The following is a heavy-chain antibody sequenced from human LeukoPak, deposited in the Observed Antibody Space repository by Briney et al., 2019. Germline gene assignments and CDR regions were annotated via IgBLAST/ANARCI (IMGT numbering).Heavy chain of an antibody. J-gene: IGHJ5*02. CDR3: ARAAALLEGNWFDP. V-gene: IGHV4-39*07. CDR1: GGSISSSSYY. CDR2: IYYSGST. D-gene: IGHD6-13*01. Sequence: MASETLSLTCTVSGGSISSSSYYWGWIRQPPGKGLEWIGSIYYSGSTNYSPSLKSRVTISADKSKNLFSLKLRSVTAADTAVYYCARAAALLEGNWFDPWGQGILVTVSS.